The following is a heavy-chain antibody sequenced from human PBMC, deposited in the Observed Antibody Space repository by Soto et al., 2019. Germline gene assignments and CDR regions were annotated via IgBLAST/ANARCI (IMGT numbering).Heavy chain of an antibody. D-gene: IGHD3-16*01. Sequence: QVQLVQSRAEVKKPGASVKCSCKASGYPFTSYDIHWVRQATGQGVEWMGWMKPNSGNTGYGQKMQGRVTMTRNTSTSTAYMELSSLRSEDTAVYYCARSLETFGGGNVDYWGQGPLVTVSS. V-gene: IGHV1-8*01. CDR2: MKPNSGNT. CDR1: GYPFTSYD. CDR3: ARSLETFGGGNVDY. J-gene: IGHJ4*02.